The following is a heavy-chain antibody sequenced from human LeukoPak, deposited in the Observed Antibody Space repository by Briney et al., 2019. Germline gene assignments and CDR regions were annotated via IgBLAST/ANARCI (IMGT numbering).Heavy chain of an antibody. D-gene: IGHD3/OR15-3a*01. CDR3: AGGEGWTAED. CDR2: IKEDGTEQ. Sequence: GGSLRLSCAASGFTVSRYWMTWVRQAPGKGLEWVATIKEDGTEQHLVESVQGRFTVSRDNTENSVYLQMSSLRVEDTGVYFCAGGEGWTAEDWGQGTQVTVSS. CDR1: GFTVSRYW. V-gene: IGHV3-7*03. J-gene: IGHJ4*02.